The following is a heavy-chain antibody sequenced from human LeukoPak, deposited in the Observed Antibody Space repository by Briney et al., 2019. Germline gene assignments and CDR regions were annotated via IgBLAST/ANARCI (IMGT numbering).Heavy chain of an antibody. D-gene: IGHD3-22*01. V-gene: IGHV3-7*04. J-gene: IGHJ1*01. CDR3: ARGPYYYDSSGYYYGYFQH. Sequence: PGGSLRLSCAASGFTFSSYWMSWVRQAPGKGLEWVAHINQDGSENYYVDSVKGRFTISRDNAKNSLYLQMNSLRAEDTAVYYCARGPYYYDSSGYYYGYFQHWGQGTLVTVSS. CDR1: GFTFSSYW. CDR2: INQDGSEN.